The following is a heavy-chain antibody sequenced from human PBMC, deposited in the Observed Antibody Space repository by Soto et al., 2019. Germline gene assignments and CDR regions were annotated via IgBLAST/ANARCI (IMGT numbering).Heavy chain of an antibody. CDR3: ARDIGCSGGSCYYYGMDV. CDR2: INSISSTI. Sequence: EVQLVESGGGLVQPGGSLRLSCAASGFTFSSYSMNWVRQAPGKGLEWVSYINSISSTIYYADSVKGLFTISRDNAKNSLYLQMNSLRDEDTAVYYCARDIGCSGGSCYYYGMDVWGQGTTVTVSS. J-gene: IGHJ6*02. V-gene: IGHV3-48*02. CDR1: GFTFSSYS. D-gene: IGHD2-15*01.